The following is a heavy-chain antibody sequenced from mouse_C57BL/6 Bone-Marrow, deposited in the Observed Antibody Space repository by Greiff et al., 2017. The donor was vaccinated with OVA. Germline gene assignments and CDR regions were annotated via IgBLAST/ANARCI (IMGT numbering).Heavy chain of an antibody. CDR1: GFTFSDYY. Sequence: EVQLVESGGGLVQPGGSLKLSCAASGFTFSDYYMYWVRQTPEKRLEWVAYISNGGGSTYYPDTVKGRFTISRDNAKNTLYLQMSRLKSEDTAMYYCARLLNWEGYFDVWGTGTTVTVSS. CDR3: ARLLNWEGYFDV. J-gene: IGHJ1*03. CDR2: ISNGGGST. D-gene: IGHD4-1*01. V-gene: IGHV5-12*01.